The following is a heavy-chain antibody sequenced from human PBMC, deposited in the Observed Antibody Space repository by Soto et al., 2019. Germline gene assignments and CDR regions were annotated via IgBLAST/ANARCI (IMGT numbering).Heavy chain of an antibody. J-gene: IGHJ3*02. CDR1: GFTFSSYW. CDR3: TRDSTYYYDSSGPTPPSKYAFDI. V-gene: IGHV3-74*01. CDR2: INSDGSST. Sequence: GGSLRLSCAASGFTFSSYWMHWVRQAPGKGLVWVSRINSDGSSTSYADSAKGRFTISRDNAKNTLYLQMNSLRAEDTAVYYCTRDSTYYYDSSGPTPPSKYAFDIWGQGTMVTVS. D-gene: IGHD3-22*01.